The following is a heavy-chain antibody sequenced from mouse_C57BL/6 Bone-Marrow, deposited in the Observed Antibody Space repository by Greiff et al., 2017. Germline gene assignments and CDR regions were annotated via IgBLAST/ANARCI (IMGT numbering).Heavy chain of an antibody. V-gene: IGHV5-2*03. D-gene: IGHD2-2*01. Sequence: EVKVEESGGGLVQPGESLKLSCESNEYEFPSHDMSWVRKTPEKRLELVAAISSDGGSTYYPDTMERRFIISRDNTKKTLYLQMSSLRSEDTAVYYCARHGYYYAMDYWGKGTSVTVSS. CDR2: ISSDGGST. J-gene: IGHJ4*01. CDR3: ARHGYYYAMDY. CDR1: EYEFPSHD.